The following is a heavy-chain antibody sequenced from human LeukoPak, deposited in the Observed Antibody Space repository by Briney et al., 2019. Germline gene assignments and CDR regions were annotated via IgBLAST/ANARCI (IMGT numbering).Heavy chain of an antibody. V-gene: IGHV4-59*08. Sequence: SETLSLTCTVSGGSISSYYWSWIRQPPGKGLEWIGHIYYSGSTHYNPSLKSRVTISVDMSKNQFSLKLSSVTAADTAVYYCARHVGNSGSGSYLTYFDYWGQGTLVTVSS. CDR2: IYYSGST. J-gene: IGHJ4*02. D-gene: IGHD3-10*01. CDR1: GGSISSYY. CDR3: ARHVGNSGSGSYLTYFDY.